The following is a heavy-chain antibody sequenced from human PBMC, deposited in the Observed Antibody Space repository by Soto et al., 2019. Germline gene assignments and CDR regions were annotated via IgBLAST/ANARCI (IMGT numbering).Heavy chain of an antibody. CDR3: AREENCRGSTCYSEYFHH. Sequence: QVQLVQSGAEVKKPGASVKVSCKTSGYIFTAYSMHWVLQAPGQGLEWMGVVNPSGGSAHYAQSFEGRVTLTRDTSTSTFYMELSSLRSEDTAVYYCAREENCRGSTCYSEYFHHWGQGTLVTDSS. V-gene: IGHV1-46*01. CDR2: VNPSGGSA. J-gene: IGHJ1*01. CDR1: GYIFTAYS. D-gene: IGHD2-2*01.